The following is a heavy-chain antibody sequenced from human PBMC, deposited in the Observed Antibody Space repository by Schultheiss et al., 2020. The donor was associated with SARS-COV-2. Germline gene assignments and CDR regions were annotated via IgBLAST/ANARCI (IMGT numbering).Heavy chain of an antibody. J-gene: IGHJ6*02. V-gene: IGHV4-4*02. CDR1: GGSISSSYY. Sequence: SETLSLTCAVSGGSISSSYYWSWIRQPPGKGLEWIGEINHSGSTNYNPSLKSRVTISVDTSKNQFSLRLSSVTPADTAVYYCARDLYYDYVSGTYTYHGMDVWGQGSTVTVSS. CDR2: INHSGST. CDR3: ARDLYYDYVSGTYTYHGMDV. D-gene: IGHD3-16*01.